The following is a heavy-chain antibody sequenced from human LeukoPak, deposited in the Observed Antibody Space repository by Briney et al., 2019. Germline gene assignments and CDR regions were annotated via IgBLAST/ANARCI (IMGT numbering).Heavy chain of an antibody. CDR3: ARVYSSGYVDWFDP. V-gene: IGHV4-61*10. D-gene: IGHD3-22*01. Sequence: SETLSLTCTVSGDSISSGDYYWSWIRQPAGKGLEWIGYIYYSGSTNYNPSLKSRVTISVDTSKNQFSLKLSSVTAADTAVYYCARVYSSGYVDWFDPWGQGTLVTVSS. CDR1: GDSISSGDYY. CDR2: IYYSGST. J-gene: IGHJ5*02.